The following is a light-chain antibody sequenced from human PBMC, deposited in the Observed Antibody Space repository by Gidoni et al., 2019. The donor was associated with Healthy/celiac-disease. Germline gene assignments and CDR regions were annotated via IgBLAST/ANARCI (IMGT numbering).Light chain of an antibody. CDR2: EGS. J-gene: IGLJ2*01. V-gene: IGLV2-23*01. CDR1: SSDVGSYNL. CDR3: CSYAGSSTLV. Sequence: QSALTQPASVSCSPGQSITISGTGTSSDVGSYNLVSWYQQHPGKAPKLMMYEGSKRPSGVSKRFSGSKSVNTASLTISGLQDDDEADYYCCSYAGSSTLVFGGGTKLTVL.